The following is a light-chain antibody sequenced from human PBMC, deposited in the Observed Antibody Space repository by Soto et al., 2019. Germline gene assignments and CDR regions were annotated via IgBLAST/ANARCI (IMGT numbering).Light chain of an antibody. CDR1: QSVSSSY. J-gene: IGKJ4*01. V-gene: IGKV3-20*01. CDR3: QQYGNWPLT. CDR2: GAS. Sequence: EIVLTQSPGTLSLSPGERATLSCRASQSVSSSYLAWYQQKPGQAPRLLIYGASSRATGIPDRFSGSGSGTEFTLTISRLEPEDFAVYYCQQYGNWPLTFGGGTKVDIK.